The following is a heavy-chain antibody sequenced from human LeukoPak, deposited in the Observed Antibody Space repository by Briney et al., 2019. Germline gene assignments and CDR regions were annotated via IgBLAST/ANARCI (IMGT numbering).Heavy chain of an antibody. D-gene: IGHD3-10*01. J-gene: IGHJ4*02. V-gene: IGHV4-39*07. CDR3: ASGMVRGVSSQHPFDY. CDR2: IYHSGST. Sequence: PSETLSLTCTVSGGSISSSSYYWGWIRQPPGKGLEWIGSIYHSGSTYYDPSLKSRVTISVDTSKNQFSLKLSSVTAADTAVYYCASGMVRGVSSQHPFDYWGQGTLVTVSS. CDR1: GGSISSSSYY.